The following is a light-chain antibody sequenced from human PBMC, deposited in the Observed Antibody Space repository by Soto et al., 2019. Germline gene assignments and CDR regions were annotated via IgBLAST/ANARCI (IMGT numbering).Light chain of an antibody. J-gene: IGKJ4*01. CDR2: GAS. CDR3: QEYNNWHPIT. Sequence: EIVMTQSPATLSVSPGERATLSCRASQSISSKLAWYQQKPGQAPRLLIYGASTRATGIQVRFSGSGSGTEFTLTITSLQSEDFAVYYCQEYNNWHPITFGGGTKVEIK. V-gene: IGKV3-15*01. CDR1: QSISSK.